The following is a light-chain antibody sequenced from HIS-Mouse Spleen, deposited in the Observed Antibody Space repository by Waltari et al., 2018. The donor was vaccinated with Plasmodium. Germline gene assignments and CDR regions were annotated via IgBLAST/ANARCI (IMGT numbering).Light chain of an antibody. V-gene: IGLV2-23*01. J-gene: IGLJ2*01. CDR2: EGS. CDR1: SREVGRYNL. CDR3: CSYAGSSTLV. Sequence: QSALTQPASVSGSPGQSITISCTGTSREVGRYNLVSWYQQHPGKAPKLMIYEGSKRPSGVSNRFSGSKSGNTASLTISGLQAEDEADYYCCSYAGSSTLVFGGGTKLTVL.